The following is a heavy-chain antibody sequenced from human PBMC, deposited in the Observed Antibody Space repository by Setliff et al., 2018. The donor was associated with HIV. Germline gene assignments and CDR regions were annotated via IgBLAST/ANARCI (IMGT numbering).Heavy chain of an antibody. CDR2: ISCSGGST. Sequence: GGSLRLSCAVSGFTFSSYAMSWVRQAPGKGLEWVSAISCSGGSTYYADSVKGRLTISRDNPRNTRYLEMNSLRAEATAIYYRARDVTGRLSVEYYFDYRGQGRRCTVSS. V-gene: IGHV3-23*01. CDR1: GFTFSSYA. J-gene: IGHJ4*02. D-gene: IGHD2-8*02. CDR3: ARDVTGRLSVEYYFDY.